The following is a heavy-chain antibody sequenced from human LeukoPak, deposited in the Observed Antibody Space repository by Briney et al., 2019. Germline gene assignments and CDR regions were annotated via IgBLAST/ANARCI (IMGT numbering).Heavy chain of an antibody. CDR1: GYTFTGYY. CDR2: INPNSGGT. Sequence: WASVKVSCKASGYTFTGYYMHWVRQAPGQGLEWMGWINPNSGGTNYAQKFQGRVTMTRDTSISTAYMELSRLRSDDTAVYYCATYYYDSSGYYYWGQGTLVTVSS. V-gene: IGHV1-2*02. J-gene: IGHJ4*02. CDR3: ATYYYDSSGYYY. D-gene: IGHD3-22*01.